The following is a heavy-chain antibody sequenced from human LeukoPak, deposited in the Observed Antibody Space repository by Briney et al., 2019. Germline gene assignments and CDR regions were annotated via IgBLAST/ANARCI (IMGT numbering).Heavy chain of an antibody. J-gene: IGHJ4*02. CDR1: GGTFISYA. V-gene: IGHV1-69*13. CDR3: ARDIGYCSGGSCYVY. CDR2: IIPIFGTA. Sequence: GASVKVSCKASGGTFISYAISWVRQAPGQGLEWMGGIIPIFGTANYAQKFQGRVTITADESTSTAYMELSSLRSEDTAVYYCARDIGYCSGGSCYVYWGQGTLVTVSS. D-gene: IGHD2-15*01.